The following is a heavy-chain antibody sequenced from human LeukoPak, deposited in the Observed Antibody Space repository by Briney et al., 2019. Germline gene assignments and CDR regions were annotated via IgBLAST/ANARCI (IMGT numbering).Heavy chain of an antibody. J-gene: IGHJ3*02. Sequence: GGSLRLSCAASGFTFSSYAMSWVRQAPGKGLEWVSAISGSGGSTYYADSVKGRFTISRDNSKNTLYLQMNSLGAEDTAVYYCAKDHYGDPNAFDIWGQGTMVTVSS. CDR3: AKDHYGDPNAFDI. V-gene: IGHV3-23*01. CDR1: GFTFSSYA. CDR2: ISGSGGST. D-gene: IGHD4-17*01.